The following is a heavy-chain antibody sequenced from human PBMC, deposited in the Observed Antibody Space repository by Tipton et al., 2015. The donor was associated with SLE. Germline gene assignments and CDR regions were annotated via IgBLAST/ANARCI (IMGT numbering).Heavy chain of an antibody. CDR1: GGSFSGYY. Sequence: LSLTCAVYGGSFSGYYWSWIRQPPGKGLEWVSVIYSGGSTYYADSVKGRFTISRDNSKNTLYLQMNSLRAEDTAVYYCVYGGNSGAFDIWGQGTMVTVSS. J-gene: IGHJ3*02. CDR2: IYSGGST. D-gene: IGHD4-23*01. V-gene: IGHV3-66*01. CDR3: VYGGNSGAFDI.